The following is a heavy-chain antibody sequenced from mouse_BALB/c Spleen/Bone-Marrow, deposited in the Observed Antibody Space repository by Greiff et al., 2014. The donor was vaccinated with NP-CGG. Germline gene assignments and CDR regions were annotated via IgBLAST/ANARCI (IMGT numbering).Heavy chain of an antibody. CDR2: ISTYSGNT. V-gene: IGHV1-67*01. CDR3: ARYGYGSSYYAMDY. CDR1: GYTFTDYA. J-gene: IGHJ4*01. D-gene: IGHD1-1*01. Sequence: VKLVEFGPELVRPGVSVKISCKGSGYTFTDYAMHWVKQSHAKSLEWIGVISTYSGNTNYNQKFKGKATMTVDKSSSTAYMELARLTSEDSAIYYCARYGYGSSYYAMDYWGQGTSVTVSS.